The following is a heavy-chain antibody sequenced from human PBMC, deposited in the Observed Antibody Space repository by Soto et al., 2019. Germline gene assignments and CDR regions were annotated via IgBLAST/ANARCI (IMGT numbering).Heavy chain of an antibody. J-gene: IGHJ4*02. Sequence: PSETLSLTCTVSGGSISSGGYYWSWIRQHPGKGLEWTGYIYYSGSTYYNPSLKSRVTISVDTSKTQFSLKLSSVTAADTAVYYCARDLYGGNFDYWGQGTLVTVSS. CDR3: ARDLYGGNFDY. D-gene: IGHD4-17*01. V-gene: IGHV4-31*03. CDR2: IYYSGST. CDR1: GGSISSGGYY.